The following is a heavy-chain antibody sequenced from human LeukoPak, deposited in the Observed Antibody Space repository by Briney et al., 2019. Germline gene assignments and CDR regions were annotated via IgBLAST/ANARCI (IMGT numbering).Heavy chain of an antibody. CDR2: IIPIFGTA. CDR1: GYTFTTYP. D-gene: IGHD4-23*01. J-gene: IGHJ6*03. V-gene: IGHV1-69*13. CDR3: ASPQKLPSAGNPFYYYYYMDV. Sequence: SVKVSCKASGYTFTTYPMNWVRQAPGQGLEWMGGIIPIFGTANYAQKFQGRVTITADESTSTAYMELSSLRSEDTAVYYCASPQKLPSAGNPFYYYYYMDVWGKGTTVTISS.